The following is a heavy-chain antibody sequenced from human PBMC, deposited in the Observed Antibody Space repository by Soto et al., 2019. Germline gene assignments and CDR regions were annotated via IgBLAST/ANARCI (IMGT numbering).Heavy chain of an antibody. V-gene: IGHV1-69*01. CDR1: GGTFSSYA. Sequence: QVQLVQSGAEVKKPGSSVKVSCQASGGTFSSYAISWVRQAPGQGLEWMGGSIPIFGTANYAQKFQGRVTITADESTSTAYMELSSLRSEDTAVYYCAVTVTTHYGMDVWGQGTTVTVSS. CDR2: SIPIFGTA. CDR3: AVTVTTHYGMDV. J-gene: IGHJ6*02. D-gene: IGHD4-17*01.